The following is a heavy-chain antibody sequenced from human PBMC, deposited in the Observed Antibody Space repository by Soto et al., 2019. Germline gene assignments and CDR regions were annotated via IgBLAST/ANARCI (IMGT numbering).Heavy chain of an antibody. CDR1: GFTFSSYG. J-gene: IGHJ4*02. Sequence: LRLSCAASGFTFSSYGMHWVRQAPGKGLEWVAFIWHDGGNKFYAESVKGRFTISRDNSKNTLYLQMTSLSAEDTAMYYCARDGDVNTGFGKDYWGQGXLVTVYS. V-gene: IGHV3-33*01. CDR2: IWHDGGNK. CDR3: ARDGDVNTGFGKDY. D-gene: IGHD3-16*01.